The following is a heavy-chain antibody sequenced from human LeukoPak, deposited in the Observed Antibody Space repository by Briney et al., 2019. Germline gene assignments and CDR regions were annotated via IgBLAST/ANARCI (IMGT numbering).Heavy chain of an antibody. Sequence: GGSLRLSCAASGFTFSSYGMHWVRQAPGKGLEWVAVISYDGSNKYYADSVKGRFTISRDNSKNTLYPQMNSLRGEGKAVYYCARAGSYSSSWYGAFDIWGQGTMVPVSS. CDR1: GFTFSSYG. D-gene: IGHD6-13*01. CDR3: ARAGSYSSSWYGAFDI. CDR2: ISYDGSNK. J-gene: IGHJ3*02. V-gene: IGHV3-30*03.